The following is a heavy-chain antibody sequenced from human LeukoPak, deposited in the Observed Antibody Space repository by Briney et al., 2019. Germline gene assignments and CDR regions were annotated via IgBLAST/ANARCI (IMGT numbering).Heavy chain of an antibody. V-gene: IGHV3-30*02. CDR2: IRDVGRNK. Sequence: RGSLRLSCVPSGFSFTTYGMRWVRQAPEEGLGWVAFIRDVGRNKYYADSVKGRFTTSRDYSKTTLYLQMNSIRAEDTAVYYCAKSPEQQLVWRGWFDSWGQGTLVTVSS. CDR1: GFSFTTYG. D-gene: IGHD6-13*01. J-gene: IGHJ5*01. CDR3: AKSPEQQLVWRGWFDS.